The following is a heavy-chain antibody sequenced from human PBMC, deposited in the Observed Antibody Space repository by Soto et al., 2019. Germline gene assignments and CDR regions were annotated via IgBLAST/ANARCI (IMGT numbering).Heavy chain of an antibody. CDR2: ISYDGSNK. J-gene: IGHJ5*02. V-gene: IGHV3-30*18. Sequence: QVQLVESGGGVVQPGRSLRLSCAASGFTFSSYGMHWVRQAPGKGLEWVAVISYDGSNKYYADSVKGRFTISRDNSKNKLYLQMNSLRAEDTAVYYCAKERQLWFPYNWFDPWGKGTLVTVSS. CDR3: AKERQLWFPYNWFDP. CDR1: GFTFSSYG. D-gene: IGHD5-18*01.